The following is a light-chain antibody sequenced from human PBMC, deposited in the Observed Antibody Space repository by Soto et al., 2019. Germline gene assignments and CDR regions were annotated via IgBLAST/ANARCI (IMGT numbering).Light chain of an antibody. V-gene: IGKV3-11*01. CDR1: QSVSSY. CDR3: QQRYNWPRA. CDR2: DAS. J-gene: IGKJ2*01. Sequence: EIVLTQSPATLPLSPGERATLSCRASQSVSSYLAWYQQRPGQAPRLLIYDASDRATGIPARFSGSGSGTDFTLTISSLEPEDSAVYYCQQRYNWPRAFGQGTKLEIK.